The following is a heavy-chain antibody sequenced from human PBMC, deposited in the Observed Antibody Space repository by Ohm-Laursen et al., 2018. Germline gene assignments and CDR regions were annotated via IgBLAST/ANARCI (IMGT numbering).Heavy chain of an antibody. Sequence: SETLSLTCTVSGGSISSTPYYWGWIRQPPGKGLEWLGTIYYSGIPYYNPSLKSRVTISVDSSKNQVSLKLSSVTAADTAVYYCARLQKGGAVAPVDYWGQGTLVTVSS. CDR1: GGSISSTPYY. J-gene: IGHJ4*02. CDR2: IYYSGIP. D-gene: IGHD6-19*01. V-gene: IGHV4-39*01. CDR3: ARLQKGGAVAPVDY.